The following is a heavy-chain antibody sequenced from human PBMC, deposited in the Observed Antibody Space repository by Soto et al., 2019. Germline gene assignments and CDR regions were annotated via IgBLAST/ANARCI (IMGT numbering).Heavy chain of an antibody. CDR3: SRERGRANYYDSSGYSYYYYGMDV. V-gene: IGHV1-69*13. Sequence: SVKVSCKASGGTFSSYAISWVRQAPGQGLEWMGGIIPIFGTANYAQKFQGRVTITADESTSTAYMELSSLRSEDTAVYYCSRERGRANYYDSSGYSYYYYGMDVCGHRTTVTVSS. J-gene: IGHJ6*02. D-gene: IGHD3-22*01. CDR1: GGTFSSYA. CDR2: IIPIFGTA.